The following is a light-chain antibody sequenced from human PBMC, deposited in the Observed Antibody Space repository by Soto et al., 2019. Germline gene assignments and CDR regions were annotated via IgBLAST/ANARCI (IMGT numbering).Light chain of an antibody. CDR2: EVT. J-gene: IGLJ1*01. CDR3: SSCAGADHFSYV. V-gene: IGLV2-8*01. Sequence: QSVLIQPASASGSRGQSVTISCTGTSSDVGGYNYVSWYQQHPGKAPKLMIYEVTKRPSGVSDRFSGSKSGNTASLTVSGLQAQDEADYYCSSCAGADHFSYVFGFGTKVTVL. CDR1: SSDVGGYNY.